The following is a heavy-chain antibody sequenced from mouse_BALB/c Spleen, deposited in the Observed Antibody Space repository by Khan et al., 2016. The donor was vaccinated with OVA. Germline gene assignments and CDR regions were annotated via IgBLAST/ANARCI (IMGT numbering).Heavy chain of an antibody. V-gene: IGHV1S81*02. CDR2: TNPTNGRT. CDR3: ARIKKIVATYFDY. J-gene: IGHJ2*01. CDR1: GYTFTSYW. D-gene: IGHD1-1*01. Sequence: VQLQQSGAVLVRAGASVKMSCKASGYTFTSYWMHWVKQRLGQGLEWFAETNPTNGRTYYNEKFKSKATLTVDKSSSTAYMLLSGPTCEDSAVYDVARIKKIVATYFDYWGKGTTLTVSS.